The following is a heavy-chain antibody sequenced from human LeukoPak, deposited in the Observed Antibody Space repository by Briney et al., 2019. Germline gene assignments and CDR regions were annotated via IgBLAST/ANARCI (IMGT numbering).Heavy chain of an antibody. J-gene: IGHJ4*02. CDR1: GGSISSSSYY. V-gene: IGHV4-39*01. D-gene: IGHD3-9*01. CDR2: IYYSGST. Sequence: SETLSLTCTVSGGSISSSSYYWGWIRQPPGKGLEWIGSIYYSGSTYYNPSLKSRVTISADTSKNQFSLKLSSVTAADTAVYYCARANYDILTGYLPGYYFDYWGQGTLVTVSS. CDR3: ARANYDILTGYLPGYYFDY.